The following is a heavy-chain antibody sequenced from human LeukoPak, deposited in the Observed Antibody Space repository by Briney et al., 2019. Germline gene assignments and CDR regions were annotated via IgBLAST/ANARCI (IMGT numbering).Heavy chain of an antibody. Sequence: GGSLRLSCAASGFTFSSYSMNWVRQAPGKGLEWVSSISSSSSYIYYADSVKGRFTISRDNAKNSLYLQMNSLRAEDTAVYYCARDPVEWEQLLDYWGQGTLVTVSS. CDR3: ARDPVEWEQLLDY. CDR1: GFTFSSYS. CDR2: ISSSSSYI. V-gene: IGHV3-21*01. D-gene: IGHD1-26*01. J-gene: IGHJ4*02.